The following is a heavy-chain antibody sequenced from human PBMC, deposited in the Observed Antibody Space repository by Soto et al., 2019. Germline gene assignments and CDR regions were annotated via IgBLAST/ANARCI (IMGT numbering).Heavy chain of an antibody. J-gene: IGHJ6*02. CDR2: IGTDDDT. D-gene: IGHD3-22*01. V-gene: IGHV3-13*01. CDR3: ARAYYDNSGYPLGGMDV. Sequence: PGGSLRLSCVGFGFTFSTYDMHWVRQNVGKGLEWVSSIGTDDDTYYLDSVRGRFTISREDAKNSLYLQMDSLGAGDTAVYYCARAYYDNSGYPLGGMDVWGQGTMVTVSS. CDR1: GFTFSTYD.